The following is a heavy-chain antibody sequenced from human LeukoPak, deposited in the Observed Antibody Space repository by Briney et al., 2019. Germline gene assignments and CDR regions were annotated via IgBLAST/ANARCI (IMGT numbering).Heavy chain of an antibody. CDR3: ARRIQLWNHDAFDI. J-gene: IGHJ3*02. D-gene: IGHD5-18*01. CDR1: GGSMSPYH. V-gene: IGHV4-59*08. Sequence: SETLSLTCTVSGGSMSPYHWSWIRQPPGKGLEWTGYIYYSGSTNYNPSLKSRVTISVDTSKNQFSLKLSSVTAADTAVYYCARRIQLWNHDAFDIWGQGTMVTVSS. CDR2: IYYSGST.